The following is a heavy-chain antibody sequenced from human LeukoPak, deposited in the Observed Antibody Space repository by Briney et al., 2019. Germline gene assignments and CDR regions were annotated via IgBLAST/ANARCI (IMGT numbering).Heavy chain of an antibody. CDR3: ARGGGTTDSAWYGYYFDH. V-gene: IGHV3-30*04. CDR1: GFTFSSYA. Sequence: GGSLRLSCAVSGFTFSSYAMHWVRQAPGKGLEWVAVISFDGTNKYYAAPVKGRFTMSRDNSKNTLYVQMNSLRPEDTAVYYCARGGGTTDSAWYGYYFDHWGQGTLVTVSS. D-gene: IGHD6-19*01. J-gene: IGHJ4*02. CDR2: ISFDGTNK.